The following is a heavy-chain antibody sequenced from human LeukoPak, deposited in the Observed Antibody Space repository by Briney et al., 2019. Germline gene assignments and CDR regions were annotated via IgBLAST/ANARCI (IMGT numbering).Heavy chain of an antibody. CDR1: GFTFSSYG. J-gene: IGHJ4*02. Sequence: GGSLRLSCAASGFTFSSYGMHWVRQAPGKGLEWVAVISYDGSNKYYADSVKGRFTISRDNSKNTLYLQMNSLRAEDTAVYYCAKIRPWIQLWLEIDYWGQGTLVTVSS. CDR2: ISYDGSNK. V-gene: IGHV3-30*18. CDR3: AKIRPWIQLWLEIDY. D-gene: IGHD5-18*01.